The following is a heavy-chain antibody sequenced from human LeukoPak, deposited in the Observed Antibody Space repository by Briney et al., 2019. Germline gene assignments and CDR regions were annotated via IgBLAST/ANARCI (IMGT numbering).Heavy chain of an antibody. CDR1: GGSISSYY. J-gene: IGHJ3*02. Sequence: SETLSLTCTVSGGSISSYYWSWIRQPPGKGLEWIGYIDYSESTNYNPSLKSRVTISLDTSKIQFSLRLSSVTAADTAVYYCARHWAPCGGDCYAFDIWGQGTMVTVSS. V-gene: IGHV4-59*01. D-gene: IGHD2-21*02. CDR3: ARHWAPCGGDCYAFDI. CDR2: IDYSEST.